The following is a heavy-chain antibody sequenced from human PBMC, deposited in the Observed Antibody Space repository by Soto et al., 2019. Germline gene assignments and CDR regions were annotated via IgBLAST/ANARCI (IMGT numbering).Heavy chain of an antibody. CDR2: IYYSGST. CDR1: SGSFSSYY. D-gene: IGHD1-26*01. CDR3: ATQEVGGSYVYTFDP. J-gene: IGHJ5*02. V-gene: IGHV4-59*05. Sequence: PSETLSLTCAVHSGSFSSYYCTWTRQPPGKGLEWIGSIYYSGSTYYNPSLKSRVTISVDTSKNQFSLKLSSVTAADTAVYYCATQEVGGSYVYTFDPWGQGTLVTVSS.